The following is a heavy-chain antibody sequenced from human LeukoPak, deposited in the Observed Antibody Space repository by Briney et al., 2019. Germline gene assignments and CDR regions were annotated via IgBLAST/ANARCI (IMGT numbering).Heavy chain of an antibody. D-gene: IGHD7-27*01. CDR1: GGSISSGGYY. CDR3: ARDPLGRGSDY. CDR2: IYHSGST. V-gene: IGHV4-30-2*01. Sequence: PSQTLSLTCTVSGGSISSGGYYWSWIRQPPGKGLEWIGYIYHSGSTYYNPSLKSRVTISVDRSKNQFSLKLSSVTAADTAVYHCARDPLGRGSDYWGQGTLVTVSS. J-gene: IGHJ4*02.